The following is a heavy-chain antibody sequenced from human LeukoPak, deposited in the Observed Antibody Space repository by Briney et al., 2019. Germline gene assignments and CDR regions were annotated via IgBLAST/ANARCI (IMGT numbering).Heavy chain of an antibody. J-gene: IGHJ5*02. CDR1: GGSISSGGYY. CDR2: IYYSGST. Sequence: SEALSLTCTVSGGSISSGGYYWSWIRQHPGKGLEWIGYIYYSGSTYYNPSLKSRVTISVDTSKNQFSLKLSSVTAADTAVYYCAREGIYYYDSSGYYRWGQGTLVTVSS. V-gene: IGHV4-31*03. CDR3: AREGIYYYDSSGYYR. D-gene: IGHD3-22*01.